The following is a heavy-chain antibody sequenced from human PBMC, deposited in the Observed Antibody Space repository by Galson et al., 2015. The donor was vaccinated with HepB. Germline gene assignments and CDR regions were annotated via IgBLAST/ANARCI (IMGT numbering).Heavy chain of an antibody. D-gene: IGHD2-15*01. CDR1: GFTFSSYG. CDR3: ARDPRYGAFDI. V-gene: IGHV3-33*08. Sequence: SLRLSCAASGFTFSSYGMHWVRQAPGKGLEWVAVIWYDGSNKYYADSVKGRFTISRDNSKNTLYLQMNSLRAEDTAVYYCARDPRYGAFDIWGQGTMVTVSS. CDR2: IWYDGSNK. J-gene: IGHJ3*02.